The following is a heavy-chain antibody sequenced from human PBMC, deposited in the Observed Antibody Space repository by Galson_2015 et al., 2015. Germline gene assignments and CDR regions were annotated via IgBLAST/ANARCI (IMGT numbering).Heavy chain of an antibody. Sequence: SLRLSCAASGVTFSNYDMTWVRQAPGRGLEWLSCISNSGGSTYYADSVKGRFTISRDNSKNTLYLQMNSLRAEDTAVYSCAKGGGSCYSGLDVWGQGTTVTVSS. CDR3: AKGGGSCYSGLDV. CDR1: GVTFSNYD. CDR2: ISNSGGST. V-gene: IGHV3-23*01. J-gene: IGHJ6*02. D-gene: IGHD2-15*01.